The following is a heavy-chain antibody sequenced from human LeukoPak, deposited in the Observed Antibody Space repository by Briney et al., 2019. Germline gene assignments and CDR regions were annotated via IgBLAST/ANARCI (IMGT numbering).Heavy chain of an antibody. D-gene: IGHD7-27*01. J-gene: IGHJ4*02. CDR2: ISGSGGST. CDR3: AKDRTYPDWGSYYFDY. CDR1: GFTFSSYA. Sequence: GGSLRLSCAASGFTFSSYAMSWVRQAPGKRLEWVSAISGSGGSTYYADSVKGRFTISRDNSKNTLYLQMNSLRAEDTAVYYCAKDRTYPDWGSYYFDYWGQGTLVTVSS. V-gene: IGHV3-23*01.